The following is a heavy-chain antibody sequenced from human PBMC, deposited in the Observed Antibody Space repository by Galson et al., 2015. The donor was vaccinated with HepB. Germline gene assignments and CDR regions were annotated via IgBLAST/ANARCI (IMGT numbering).Heavy chain of an antibody. V-gene: IGHV3-21*01. D-gene: IGHD1-26*01. J-gene: IGHJ3*02. CDR2: ISSSSSYI. CDR3: ARDREVGAPRGLHDAFDI. CDR1: GFTFSSYG. Sequence: SLRLSCAASGFTFSSYGMNWVRQAPGKGLEWVSSISSSSSYIYYADSVKGRFTISRDNAKNSLYLQMNSLRAEDTAVYYCARDREVGAPRGLHDAFDIWGQGTMVTVSS.